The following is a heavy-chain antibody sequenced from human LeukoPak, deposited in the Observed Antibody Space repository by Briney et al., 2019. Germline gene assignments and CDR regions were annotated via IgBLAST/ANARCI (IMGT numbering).Heavy chain of an antibody. Sequence: GGSLRLSCAASGFTFSRYWMSWVRQAPGKGLEGVANIKQDGSERYYVDSVKGRFTISRDNAKNSLYLQMNSLRAEDTAVYYCASENYDILTGYYTHFDYWGQGTLVTVSS. CDR3: ASENYDILTGYYTHFDY. D-gene: IGHD3-9*01. CDR2: IKQDGSER. J-gene: IGHJ4*02. V-gene: IGHV3-7*01. CDR1: GFTFSRYW.